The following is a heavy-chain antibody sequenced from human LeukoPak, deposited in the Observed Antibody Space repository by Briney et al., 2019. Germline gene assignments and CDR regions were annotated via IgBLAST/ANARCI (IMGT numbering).Heavy chain of an antibody. CDR2: ISGGGENT. J-gene: IGHJ4*02. D-gene: IGHD4-17*01. Sequence: GGSLRLSCAASGFTFSNYAMSWARQAPGRGLEWVVAISGGGENTYYVDSVKGRFTISRDNSKNTLYLQMNSLRAEDTAVYYCAKRPQVTTSPFDYWGQGTLVTVSS. CDR1: GFTFSNYA. V-gene: IGHV3-23*01. CDR3: AKRPQVTTSPFDY.